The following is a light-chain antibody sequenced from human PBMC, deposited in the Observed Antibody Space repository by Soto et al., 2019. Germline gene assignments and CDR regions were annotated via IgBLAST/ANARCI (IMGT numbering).Light chain of an antibody. V-gene: IGKV3-20*01. CDR2: GAS. CDR3: QQYGYSPPT. J-gene: IGKJ4*01. Sequence: ENVLTQPAGTLCLSPGERATLSCRASQSISSHLAWYQQKPGQAPRLLIYGASSRATGIPDRFSGSGSGTDFTLTISRLEPEDFAVYYCQQYGYSPPTLGGGTKVDIK. CDR1: QSISSH.